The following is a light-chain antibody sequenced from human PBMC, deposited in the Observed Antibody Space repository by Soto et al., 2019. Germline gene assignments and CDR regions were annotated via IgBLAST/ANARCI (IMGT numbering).Light chain of an antibody. Sequence: EIVLTQSPGTLSLSPGERATLSCRASQSVSSSYLAWYQQKPGQAPRLLIYGASSRATGIPARFSGSGSGTDFSLTIRRLEPDDFAVYFCQQRSSWPLTFGGGTKGDSK. CDR1: QSVSSSY. CDR3: QQRSSWPLT. CDR2: GAS. V-gene: IGKV3D-20*02. J-gene: IGKJ4*02.